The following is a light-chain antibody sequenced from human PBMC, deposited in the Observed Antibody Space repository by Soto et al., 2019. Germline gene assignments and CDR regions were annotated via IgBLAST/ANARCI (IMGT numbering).Light chain of an antibody. CDR1: SSNIGAGYD. J-gene: IGLJ1*01. Sequence: VLTQPPSVSGAPGQRVTISCTGSSSNIGAGYDVHWYQQLPGTAPKLLIYGNSNRPSGVPDRFSGSKSGTSASLAITGLQAEDEADYYCQSYESSLSGYVFGTGTKVTVL. V-gene: IGLV1-40*01. CDR2: GNS. CDR3: QSYESSLSGYV.